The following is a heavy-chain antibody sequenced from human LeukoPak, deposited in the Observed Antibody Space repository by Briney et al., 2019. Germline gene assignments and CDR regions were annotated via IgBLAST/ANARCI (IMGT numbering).Heavy chain of an antibody. J-gene: IGHJ4*02. V-gene: IGHV3-15*01. CDR1: GFTVSSNY. D-gene: IGHD4/OR15-4a*01. CDR2: IKSKVDGETT. Sequence: GGSLRLSCAASGFTVSSNYMSWVRQAPGKGLEWVGRIKSKVDGETTDYAAPVKGRFTISRDDSNNMVYLQMNSLKIEDTAVYYCAIDEPNYAPYDFDYWGQGTLVTVSS. CDR3: AIDEPNYAPYDFDY.